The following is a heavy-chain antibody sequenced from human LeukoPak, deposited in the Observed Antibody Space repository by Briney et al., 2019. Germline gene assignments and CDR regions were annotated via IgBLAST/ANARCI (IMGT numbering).Heavy chain of an antibody. D-gene: IGHD3-3*01. Sequence: GGSLRLSCAASGFTFSSYEMNWVRQAPGKGLEWVSAISGSGGSTYYADSVKGRFTISRDNSKNTLYLQMNSLRAEDTAVYYCARDSFAGGDFWSGYSPFGMDVWGKGTTVTVSS. J-gene: IGHJ6*04. CDR2: ISGSGGST. CDR3: ARDSFAGGDFWSGYSPFGMDV. CDR1: GFTFSSYE. V-gene: IGHV3-23*01.